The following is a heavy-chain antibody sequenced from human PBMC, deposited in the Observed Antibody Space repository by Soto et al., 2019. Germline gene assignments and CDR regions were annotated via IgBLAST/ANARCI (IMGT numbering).Heavy chain of an antibody. Sequence: QVQLQESGPGLVKPSETLSLTCTVSGGSISSYYWSWIRQPPGKGLEWNGYIYYSGSTNYNPSLKSRVTISVDTSKNQFSLKLSSVTAADTAVYYCARVPSKQWLVRDAVWYFDLWGRGTLVTVSS. CDR1: GGSISSYY. V-gene: IGHV4-59*01. CDR2: IYYSGST. D-gene: IGHD6-19*01. CDR3: ARVPSKQWLVRDAVWYFDL. J-gene: IGHJ2*01.